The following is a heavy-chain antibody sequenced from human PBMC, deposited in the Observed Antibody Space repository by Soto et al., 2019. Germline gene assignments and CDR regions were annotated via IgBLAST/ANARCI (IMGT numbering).Heavy chain of an antibody. CDR1: GFTFTRYS. J-gene: IGHJ4*02. Sequence: VGSLRLSGAASGFTFTRYSMNWVCQAPGKGLEWVSSISSTTNYIYYADSMKGRFTVSRDNAKNSVYLEMNSLSAEDTALYYCARESEDLTSNFDYWGQGTLVTVSS. CDR2: ISSTTNYI. V-gene: IGHV3-21*01. CDR3: ARESEDLTSNFDY.